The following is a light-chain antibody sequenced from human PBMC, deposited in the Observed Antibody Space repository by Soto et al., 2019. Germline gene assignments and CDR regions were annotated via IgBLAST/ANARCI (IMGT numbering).Light chain of an antibody. J-gene: IGKJ1*01. V-gene: IGKV3-15*01. Sequence: EIVMTQSPATLSVSPGERATLSCRASQSVSSNLAWYQQKPGQAPRLLIYGASTRATGIPARFSGSGSGTEFTLTISSLQSEDFAIYYWQQYNIWPPWTFGQGTQVEIK. CDR1: QSVSSN. CDR2: GAS. CDR3: QQYNIWPPWT.